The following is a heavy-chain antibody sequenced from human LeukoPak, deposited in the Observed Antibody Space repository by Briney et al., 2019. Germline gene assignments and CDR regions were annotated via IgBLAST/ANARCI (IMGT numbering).Heavy chain of an antibody. V-gene: IGHV1-8*02. Sequence: VASVKVSCKASGYTFTSYGISWVRQAPGQGLEWMGWMNPNSGNTGYAQKFQGRVTMTRNTSISTAYMELSSLRSEDTAVYYCARGDSSSSFDYWGQGTLVTVSS. CDR2: MNPNSGNT. D-gene: IGHD6-6*01. CDR1: GYTFTSYG. J-gene: IGHJ4*02. CDR3: ARGDSSSSFDY.